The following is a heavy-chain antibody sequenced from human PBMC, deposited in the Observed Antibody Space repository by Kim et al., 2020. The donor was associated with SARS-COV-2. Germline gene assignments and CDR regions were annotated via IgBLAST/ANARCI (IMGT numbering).Heavy chain of an antibody. Sequence: SETLSLTCTVSGGSISSGGYYWSWIRQHPGKGLEWIGYIYYSGSTYYNPSLKSRVTISVDTSKNQFSLKLSSVTAADTAVYYCARESPRAGMNAFDIWGQGTMVTVSS. J-gene: IGHJ3*02. V-gene: IGHV4-31*03. CDR2: IYYSGST. CDR1: GGSISSGGYY. CDR3: ARESPRAGMNAFDI. D-gene: IGHD3-10*01.